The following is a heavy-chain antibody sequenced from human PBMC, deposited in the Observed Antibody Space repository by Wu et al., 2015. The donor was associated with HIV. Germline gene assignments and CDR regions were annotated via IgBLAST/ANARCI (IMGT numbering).Heavy chain of an antibody. J-gene: IGHJ3*02. CDR1: GGTFSSYA. D-gene: IGHD3-22*01. Sequence: QVQLVQSGAEVKKPGSSVKVSCKASGGTFSSYAISWVRQAPGQGLEWMGGIIPIFGTANYAQKFQGRVTITTDESTSTAYMELSSLRSEDTAVYYCARSRGYYDSSGYDAFDIWGQGHGHRL. CDR2: IIPIFGTA. V-gene: IGHV1-69*05. CDR3: ARSRGYYDSSGYDAFDI.